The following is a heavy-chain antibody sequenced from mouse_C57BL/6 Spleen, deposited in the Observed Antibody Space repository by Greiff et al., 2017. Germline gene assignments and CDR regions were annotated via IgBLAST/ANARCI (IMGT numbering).Heavy chain of an antibody. CDR2: INYDGSST. V-gene: IGHV5-16*01. J-gene: IGHJ1*03. CDR3: ARASYSNLYWYFDV. D-gene: IGHD2-5*01. CDR1: GFTFSDYY. Sequence: EVKLMESEGGLVQPGSSMKLSCTASGFTFSDYYMAWVRQVPEKGLEWVANINYDGSSTYYLDSLKSRFIISRDNAKNILYLQMSSLKSEDTATYYCARASYSNLYWYFDVWGTGTTVTVSS.